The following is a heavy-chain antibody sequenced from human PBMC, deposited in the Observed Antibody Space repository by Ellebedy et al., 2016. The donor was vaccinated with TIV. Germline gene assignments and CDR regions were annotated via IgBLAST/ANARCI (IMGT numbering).Heavy chain of an antibody. CDR3: TKGAWLDD. CDR1: GFTFSSYW. CDR2: ILGSDMTT. J-gene: IGHJ4*02. D-gene: IGHD1-26*01. Sequence: GGSLRLXXAASGFTFSSYWMHWVRQAPGKGLEWVSVILGSDMTTHYADSVKGRFTVFRDNSKNTLYLQMNSLRVDDTAMYYCTKGAWLDDWGPGTLVTVSS. V-gene: IGHV3-23*01.